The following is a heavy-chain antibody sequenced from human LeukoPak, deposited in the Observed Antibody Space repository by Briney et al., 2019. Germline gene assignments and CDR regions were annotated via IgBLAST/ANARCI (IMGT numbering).Heavy chain of an antibody. Sequence: GASVKVSCKTSGYTFTSHGISWVRRAPGQGLEWMGWIRADNGDTKYAQKFQDRLTVTTDTSTGAAYMELRSLSADDTAVYYCARDWPTVITDYWGQGTLVTVSS. CDR1: GYTFTSHG. D-gene: IGHD4-11*01. J-gene: IGHJ4*02. CDR3: ARDWPTVITDY. CDR2: IRADNGDT. V-gene: IGHV1-18*01.